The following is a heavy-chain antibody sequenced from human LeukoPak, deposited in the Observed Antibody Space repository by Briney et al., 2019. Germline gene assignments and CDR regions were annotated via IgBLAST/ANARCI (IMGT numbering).Heavy chain of an antibody. J-gene: IGHJ6*03. CDR1: GGSISNSSYY. CDR3: ASNIIAARPLYYYYYMDV. V-gene: IGHV4-39*01. CDR2: IYYSGST. D-gene: IGHD6-6*01. Sequence: SETLSLTCTVSGGSISNSSYYWGWIRQPPGKGLEWIGSIYYSGSTYYNPSLKSRVAISVDTSKNQFSLKLSSVTAADTAVYYCASNIIAARPLYYYYYMDVWGKGTTVTVSS.